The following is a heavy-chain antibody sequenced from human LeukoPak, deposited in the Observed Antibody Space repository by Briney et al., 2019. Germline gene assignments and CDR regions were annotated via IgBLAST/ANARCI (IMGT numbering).Heavy chain of an antibody. CDR3: ARTESSGTTAFDI. CDR1: GYSISSGYY. Sequence: SETLSLTCTVSGYSISSGYYWGWIRQPPGKGLEWIGSIYHSGSTYYNPSLKSRVTISVDTSKNQFSLKLSSVTAADTAVYYCARTESSGTTAFDIWGQGTMVTVSS. D-gene: IGHD1-1*01. J-gene: IGHJ3*02. V-gene: IGHV4-38-2*02. CDR2: IYHSGST.